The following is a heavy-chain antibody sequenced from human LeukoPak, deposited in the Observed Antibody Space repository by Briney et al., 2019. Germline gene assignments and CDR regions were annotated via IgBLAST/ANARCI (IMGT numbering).Heavy chain of an antibody. CDR3: ARDTGGYYYYYMDV. Sequence: QAGGSLRLSCAASGLTFSSYEMNWVRQAPGKGLGWVSYISSSGSTIYYADSVKGRFTISRDNAKNSLYLQMNSLRAEDTAVYYCARDTGGYYYYYMDVWGKGTTVTISS. D-gene: IGHD3-10*01. V-gene: IGHV3-48*03. J-gene: IGHJ6*03. CDR2: ISSSGSTI. CDR1: GLTFSSYE.